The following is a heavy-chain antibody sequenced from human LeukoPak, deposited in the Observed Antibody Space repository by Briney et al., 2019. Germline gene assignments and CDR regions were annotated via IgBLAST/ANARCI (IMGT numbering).Heavy chain of an antibody. J-gene: IGHJ6*03. D-gene: IGHD4-23*01. CDR3: ARQKTTVVTLDPTSYYYYYYMDV. CDR1: GYTFTSYG. CDR2: ISAYNGNT. Sequence: ASVKVSCKASGYTFTSYGISWVRQPPGQGLEWMGWISAYNGNTNYAQKLQGRVTMTTDTSTSTAYMELRSLRSDDTAVYYCARQKTTVVTLDPTSYYYYYYMDVWGKGTTVTVSS. V-gene: IGHV1-18*01.